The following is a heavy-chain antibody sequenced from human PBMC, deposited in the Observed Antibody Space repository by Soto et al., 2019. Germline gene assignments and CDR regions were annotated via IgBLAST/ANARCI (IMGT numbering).Heavy chain of an antibody. CDR3: TRDGNHCGGDCYTFDY. D-gene: IGHD2-21*02. J-gene: IGHJ4*02. CDR1: GFTFSGSA. V-gene: IGHV3-73*01. CDR2: IRSKANSYAT. Sequence: GGSLRLSCAASGFTFSGSAMHWVRQASGKGLEWVGRIRSKANSYATAYVASVKGRFTISRDDSKNTAYLQMNSLKTEDTAVYYCTRDGNHCGGDCYTFDYWGQGTLVTVSS.